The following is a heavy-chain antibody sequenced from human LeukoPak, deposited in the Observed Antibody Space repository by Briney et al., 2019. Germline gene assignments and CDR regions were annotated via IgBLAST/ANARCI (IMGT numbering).Heavy chain of an antibody. CDR2: MNPNSGNT. CDR3: ARALWNRRQLVIGY. CDR1: GYTFSSYD. Sequence: ASVKVSCKASGYTFSSYDINWVRQATGQGLEWLGWMNPNSGNTGYAQKFQGRVTMTRNTSISTAYMELSSLRSEYTAVYYCARALWNRRQLVIGYWGQGTLVTVSS. D-gene: IGHD6-13*01. J-gene: IGHJ4*02. V-gene: IGHV1-8*01.